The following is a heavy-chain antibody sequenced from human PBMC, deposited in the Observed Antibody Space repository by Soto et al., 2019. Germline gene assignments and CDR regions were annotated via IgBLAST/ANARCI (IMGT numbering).Heavy chain of an antibody. CDR2: ISGSAGST. J-gene: IGHJ4*02. V-gene: IGHV3-23*01. CDR3: AKNWDTTFSSSSH. CDR1: GFTFTTYA. Sequence: EVQLLESGGGLVQPGGSLRLSCAASGFTFTTYAMSWVRQAPGKGLEWVSAISGSAGSTYYAYSVKGRFTISRDNSKNTLYLQMNSLRAEDTAVYYCAKNWDTTFSSSSHWGQGTLVSVSS. D-gene: IGHD6-6*01.